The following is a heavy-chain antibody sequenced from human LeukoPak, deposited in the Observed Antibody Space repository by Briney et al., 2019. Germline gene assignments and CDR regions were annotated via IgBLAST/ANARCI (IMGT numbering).Heavy chain of an antibody. CDR3: ARDRGVTLFYYGMDV. V-gene: IGHV3-48*04. CDR2: ISSGGGAT. D-gene: IGHD2-21*02. J-gene: IGHJ6*02. Sequence: GGSLRLSCAASGFTFSSYGMHWVRQAPGKGLEWVSYISSGGGATYYADSVKGRFTISRDNGKDSLFLQMNSLRAEDTAVYYCARDRGVTLFYYGMDVWGQGTTVTVSS. CDR1: GFTFSSYG.